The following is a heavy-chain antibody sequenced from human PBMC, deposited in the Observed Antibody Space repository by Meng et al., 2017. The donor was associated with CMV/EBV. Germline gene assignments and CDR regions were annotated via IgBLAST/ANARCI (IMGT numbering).Heavy chain of an antibody. CDR2: VSYDGSNK. D-gene: IGHD4-23*01. CDR3: ARGGTRWFKVYYFHH. J-gene: IGHJ4*02. Sequence: LSLTCTVSGFIFSTYAMHWVRQAPSKGLEWVALVSYDGSNKYYADSVKGRFTISRDNSTNTLYLQMNSLRPEDTAVYYCARGGTRWFKVYYFHHWGQGTLVTVSS. CDR1: GFIFSTYA. V-gene: IGHV3-30-3*01.